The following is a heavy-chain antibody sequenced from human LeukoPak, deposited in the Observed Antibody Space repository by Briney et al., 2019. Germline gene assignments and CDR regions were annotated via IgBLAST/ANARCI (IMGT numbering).Heavy chain of an antibody. CDR1: GYTFTSHA. J-gene: IGHJ6*02. Sequence: ASVKVSCEASGYTFTSHALHWVRQAPGEGLEWMAWINGATGNTEYSQKFQARVTITRDTSASTAYMELSSLRSEDTAVYYCARSIIIVPNTSYYYYYMDVWGQGTTVTVSS. V-gene: IGHV1-3*01. D-gene: IGHD2/OR15-2a*01. CDR3: ARSIIIVPNTSYYYYYMDV. CDR2: INGATGNT.